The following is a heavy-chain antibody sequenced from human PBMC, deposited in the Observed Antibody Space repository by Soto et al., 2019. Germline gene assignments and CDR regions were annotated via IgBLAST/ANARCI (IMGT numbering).Heavy chain of an antibody. CDR1: GFTFSSYE. V-gene: IGHV3-48*03. J-gene: IGHJ4*02. CDR3: AREVWTRDSSSPQFDY. CDR2: ISSSGSTI. D-gene: IGHD6-6*01. Sequence: GSLRLSCAASGFTFSSYEMNWVRQAPGKGLEWVSYISSSGSTIYYADSVKGRFTISRDNAKNSLCLQMNSLRAEDTAVYYCAREVWTRDSSSPQFDYWGQGTLVTVSS.